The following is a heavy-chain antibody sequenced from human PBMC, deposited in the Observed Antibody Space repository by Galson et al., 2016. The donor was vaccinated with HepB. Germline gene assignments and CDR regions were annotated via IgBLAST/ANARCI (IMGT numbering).Heavy chain of an antibody. CDR2: INFNGGRV. Sequence: SLRLSCAASGFTFDDYAMHWVRQVPGKGLEWVSGINFNGGRVGYADSVKGRFTISRDNDKNFLFLQMNSLRAEDSALYYCAKDIKVALAGAIDSWGQGALVTVAS. V-gene: IGHV3-9*01. CDR1: GFTFDDYA. CDR3: AKDIKVALAGAIDS. D-gene: IGHD6-19*01. J-gene: IGHJ4*02.